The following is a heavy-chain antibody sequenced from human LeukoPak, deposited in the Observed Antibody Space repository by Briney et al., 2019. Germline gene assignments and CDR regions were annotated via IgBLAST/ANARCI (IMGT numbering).Heavy chain of an antibody. J-gene: IGHJ4*02. D-gene: IGHD5-12*01. Sequence: SETLSLTCTVSGYSISSGYYWGWIRQPPGKGLEWIGSIYHSGSTYYNPSLKSRVTISVDTSKNQFSLKLSSVTAADTAVYYCAIRRVYSGYDASFFDYSGQGTLVTVSS. CDR1: GYSISSGYY. CDR2: IYHSGST. V-gene: IGHV4-38-2*02. CDR3: AIRRVYSGYDASFFDY.